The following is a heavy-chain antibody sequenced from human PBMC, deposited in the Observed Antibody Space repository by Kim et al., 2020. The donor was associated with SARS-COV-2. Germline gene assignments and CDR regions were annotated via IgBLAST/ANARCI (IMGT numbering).Heavy chain of an antibody. Sequence: ASVKVSCKASGYTFTSYYMHWVRQAPGQGLEWMGIINPSGGSTSYAQKFQGRVTMTRDTSTSTVYMELSSLRSEDTAVYYCARDRSSSLSGLNWFDPWGQGTLVTVSS. CDR3: ARDRSSSLSGLNWFDP. CDR2: INPSGGST. J-gene: IGHJ5*02. V-gene: IGHV1-46*01. D-gene: IGHD6-13*01. CDR1: GYTFTSYY.